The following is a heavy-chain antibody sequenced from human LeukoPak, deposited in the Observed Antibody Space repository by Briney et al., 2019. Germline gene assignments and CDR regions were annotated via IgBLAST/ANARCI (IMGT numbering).Heavy chain of an antibody. CDR2: ISAYNGNT. V-gene: IGHV1-18*01. CDR1: GYTFTSYG. D-gene: IGHD4-17*01. J-gene: IGHJ6*02. Sequence: ASVKVSCKASGYTFTSYGISWVRQAPGQGLEWMGWISAYNGNTNYAQKLQGGVTMTTDTSTSTAYMELRCLRSDDTAVYYCAGSVTLNPYYYYGMDVWGQGTAVTVSS. CDR3: AGSVTLNPYYYYGMDV.